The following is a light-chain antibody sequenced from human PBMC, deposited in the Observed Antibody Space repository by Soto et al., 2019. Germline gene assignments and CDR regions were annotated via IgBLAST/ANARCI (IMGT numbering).Light chain of an antibody. V-gene: IGKV3-11*01. Sequence: EIVLTQSPATLSLSPGERATLSCRASQSVSSYLAWYQQKPGQAPRLLTYDASNRATGIPARFSGSGSGTDFTLTISSLEPEDFAVYYCQQRSNWLTFGGGTKVEIK. CDR3: QQRSNWLT. CDR1: QSVSSY. CDR2: DAS. J-gene: IGKJ4*01.